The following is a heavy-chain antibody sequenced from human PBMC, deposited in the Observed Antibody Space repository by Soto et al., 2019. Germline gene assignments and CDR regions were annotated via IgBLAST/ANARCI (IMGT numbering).Heavy chain of an antibody. CDR2: ISAYNGNT. J-gene: IGHJ6*03. D-gene: IGHD3-3*01. Sequence: QVQLVQSGAEVKKPGASVTVSCKASGYTFTSYGISWVRQAPGQGLERMGWISAYNGNTNYAQKLQGRVTMTTDTSTSTAYIELRRLRSDDTAVYCCERSRSFWSGYSYMDVWGKGTTVSVSS. CDR1: GYTFTSYG. CDR3: ERSRSFWSGYSYMDV. V-gene: IGHV1-18*01.